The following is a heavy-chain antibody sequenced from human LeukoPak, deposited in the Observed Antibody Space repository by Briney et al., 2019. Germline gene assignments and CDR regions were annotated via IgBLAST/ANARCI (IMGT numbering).Heavy chain of an antibody. Sequence: PSETLSLTCTVSGGSISSSSYYWGWIRQPPGKGLEWIGSIYYSGSTYYNPSLKSRVTISVDTSKNQLSLKLSSVTAADTAVYFCARSGGLWLLTYYFDYWGQGTLVTVSS. CDR3: ARSGGLWLLTYYFDY. J-gene: IGHJ4*02. CDR2: IYYSGST. D-gene: IGHD3-22*01. CDR1: GGSISSSSYY. V-gene: IGHV4-39*07.